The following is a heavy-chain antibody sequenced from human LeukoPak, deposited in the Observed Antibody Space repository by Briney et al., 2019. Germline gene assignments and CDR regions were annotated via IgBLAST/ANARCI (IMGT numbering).Heavy chain of an antibody. CDR1: GGSISSYY. CDR2: IYTSGST. Sequence: SETLSLTCTVSGGSISSYYWSWIRQPAGKGLEWIGRIYTSGSTNYNPSLKSRVTMSVDTSKNQFSLKLSSVTAADTAVYYCARDRIQIAAGGSFILWFDPWGQGTLVTVSS. J-gene: IGHJ5*02. V-gene: IGHV4-4*07. CDR3: ARDRIQIAAGGSFILWFDP. D-gene: IGHD6-13*01.